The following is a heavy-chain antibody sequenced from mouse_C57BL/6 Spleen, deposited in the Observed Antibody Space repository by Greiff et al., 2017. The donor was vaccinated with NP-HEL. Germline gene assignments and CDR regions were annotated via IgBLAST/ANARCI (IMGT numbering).Heavy chain of an antibody. J-gene: IGHJ2*01. Sequence: VQLQQPGAELVKPGASVKVSCKASGYTFTSYWMHWVKQRPGQGLEWIGRIHPSDSDTNYNQQFKGKATLTVDKSSSTAYMQLSSLTSEDAAVYYCAIKVYDYDGNYFDYWGQGTTLTVSS. D-gene: IGHD2-4*01. CDR2: IHPSDSDT. CDR1: GYTFTSYW. CDR3: AIKVYDYDGNYFDY. V-gene: IGHV1-74*01.